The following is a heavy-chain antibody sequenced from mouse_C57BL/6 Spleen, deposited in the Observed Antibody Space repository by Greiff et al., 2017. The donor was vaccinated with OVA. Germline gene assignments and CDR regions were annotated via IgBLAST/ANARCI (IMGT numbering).Heavy chain of an antibody. V-gene: IGHV1-4*01. D-gene: IGHD2-3*01. CDR3: ARGNYDEDD. Sequence: VQLQQSGAELARPGASVKMSCKASGYTFTSYTMHWVKQRPGQGLEWIGYINTSSGNTKYNQKFKDTATLTADKSSSTADMQLSSLTSEDSAVYYCARGNYDEDDWGQGTTLTVSS. J-gene: IGHJ2*01. CDR2: INTSSGNT. CDR1: GYTFTSYT.